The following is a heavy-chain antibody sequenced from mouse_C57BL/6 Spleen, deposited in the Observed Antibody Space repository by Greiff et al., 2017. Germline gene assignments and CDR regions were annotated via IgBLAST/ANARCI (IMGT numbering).Heavy chain of an antibody. CDR2: IYPGGGYT. CDR1: GYTFTNYW. V-gene: IGHV1-63*01. Sequence: QVQLQQSGAELVRPGTSVKMSCKASGYTFTNYWIGWAKQRPGHGLEWIGDIYPGGGYTNYNEKFKGKATLTADKSSSTAYMQFSSLTSEDSAIYYCARRDSSGSPAMDYWGQGTSVTVSS. CDR3: ARRDSSGSPAMDY. J-gene: IGHJ4*01. D-gene: IGHD3-2*02.